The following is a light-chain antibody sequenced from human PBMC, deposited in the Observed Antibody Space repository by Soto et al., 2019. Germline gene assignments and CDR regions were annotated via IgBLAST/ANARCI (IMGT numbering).Light chain of an antibody. CDR3: QQYGSSPPIT. CDR2: GSS. J-gene: IGKJ4*01. CDR1: QSVDNNY. V-gene: IGKV3-20*01. Sequence: EIVLTQSPGTLSLSPGERATLSCRASQSVDNNYLSWYQQRPGQAPRLLSYGSSYRATGIPDRFSGSGSGTDFSLTISRLEPEDFAVYYCQQYGSSPPITFGGGTKVEIK.